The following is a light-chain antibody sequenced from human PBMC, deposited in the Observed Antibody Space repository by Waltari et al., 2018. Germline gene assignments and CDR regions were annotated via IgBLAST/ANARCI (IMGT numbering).Light chain of an antibody. V-gene: IGKV4-1*01. CDR3: QQYYDTPRT. Sequence: DIVMTQSPDSLAVSLGERATINCKSSQTVLYSSDNNNYLAWYQQKLGQPPKLLIYWASTRASGVPDRFSGSGSGTDFTLTISSLQAEDVPVYYCQQYYDTPRTFGQGTRVEIK. J-gene: IGKJ1*01. CDR2: WAS. CDR1: QTVLYSSDNNNY.